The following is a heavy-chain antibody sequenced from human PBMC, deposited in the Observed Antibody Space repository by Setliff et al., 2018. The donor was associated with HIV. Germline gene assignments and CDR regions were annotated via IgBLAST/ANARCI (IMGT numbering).Heavy chain of an antibody. V-gene: IGHV4-59*11. Sequence: TSETLSLTCTVSGGSISSHYWSWIRLPPGKGLEWIGTIYYNGNTNYNSSLKSRVAISVDTSKNLFSLKLSSVTPADTAVYYCARGIDNFWSGHVRWGQGTLVTVSS. D-gene: IGHD3-3*01. CDR1: GGSISSHY. CDR3: ARGIDNFWSGHVR. CDR2: IYYNGNT. J-gene: IGHJ4*02.